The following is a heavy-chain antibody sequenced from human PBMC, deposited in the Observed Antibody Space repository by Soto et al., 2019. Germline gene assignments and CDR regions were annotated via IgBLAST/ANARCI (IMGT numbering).Heavy chain of an antibody. Sequence: QVQLQQWGAGLLKPSETLSLTCVVYGGSLSGYYWSWIRQPPGKGLVWIGEINHRRSTKYNPSLKSLVTISADTSKNQFSLKLSSVTAADTAVYYCARGRLATVGNGGYFDLWGRGTLVTVSS. CDR3: ARGRLATVGNGGYFDL. CDR2: INHRRST. V-gene: IGHV4-34*01. D-gene: IGHD6-13*01. J-gene: IGHJ2*01. CDR1: GGSLSGYY.